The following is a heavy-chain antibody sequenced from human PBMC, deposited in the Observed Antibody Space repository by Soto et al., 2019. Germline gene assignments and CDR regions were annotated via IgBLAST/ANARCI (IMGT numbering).Heavy chain of an antibody. Sequence: EVQLVESGGGLVQPGGSLRLSCAASGFTFSSYWMSWVRQAPGKGLEWVANIKQDGSEKYYVDSVKGRFTISRDNAKNSLYLQMNSLRAEDTAVYYCARVSLLPAAMGYFYYWGQGTLVTVSS. J-gene: IGHJ4*02. V-gene: IGHV3-7*01. D-gene: IGHD2-2*01. CDR2: IKQDGSEK. CDR3: ARVSLLPAAMGYFYY. CDR1: GFTFSSYW.